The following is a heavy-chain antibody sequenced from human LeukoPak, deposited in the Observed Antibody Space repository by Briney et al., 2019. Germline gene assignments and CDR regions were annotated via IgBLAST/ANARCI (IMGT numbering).Heavy chain of an antibody. Sequence: GESLKISCKGSGDSFTSYWIGWVRQMPGKGLEWMGIIYPSDSDTRYSPSFQGQVTISADKSISTAYLQWSSLKASDTAMYYCARLSYYYDSSGYYGDFDYWGQGTLVTVSS. CDR1: GDSFTSYW. D-gene: IGHD3-22*01. CDR2: IYPSDSDT. V-gene: IGHV5-51*01. J-gene: IGHJ4*02. CDR3: ARLSYYYDSSGYYGDFDY.